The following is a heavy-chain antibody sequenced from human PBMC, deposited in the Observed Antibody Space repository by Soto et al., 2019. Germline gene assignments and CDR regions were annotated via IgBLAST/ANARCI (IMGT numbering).Heavy chain of an antibody. CDR1: GFTFSSYA. CDR2: ISYDGSNK. V-gene: IGHV3-30-3*01. J-gene: IGHJ6*02. Sequence: QVQLVESGGGVVQPGRSLRLSCAASGFTFSSYAMHWVLQAPGKGLEWVAVISYDGSNKYYAGSVKGRFTISRDNSTNTLYLQMNSLGAEDTAVYYCASRSSGWYALPYYYYGMDVWCQGTTVTVSS. CDR3: ASRSSGWYALPYYYYGMDV. D-gene: IGHD6-19*01.